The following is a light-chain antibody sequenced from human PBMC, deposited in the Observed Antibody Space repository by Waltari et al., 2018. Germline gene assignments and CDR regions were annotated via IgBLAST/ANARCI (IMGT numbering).Light chain of an antibody. V-gene: IGLV1-44*01. CDR2: SNN. Sequence: QSALTQPPSASGFPGQRVTISCSGSNSNVANSVVHWYQQVPGTAPRLLIYSNNYRPSGVPDRFSGSKSGTSASLAISGLQSDDEATYYCATWDDRLTGVVFGGGTKVTV. CDR3: ATWDDRLTGVV. CDR1: NSNVANSV. J-gene: IGLJ2*01.